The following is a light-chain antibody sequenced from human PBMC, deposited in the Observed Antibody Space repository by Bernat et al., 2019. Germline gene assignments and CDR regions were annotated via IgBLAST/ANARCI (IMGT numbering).Light chain of an antibody. V-gene: IGLV1-51*01. CDR3: GTWDSSLGAWV. CDR2: DNN. CDR1: NSNIGNNY. J-gene: IGLJ3*02. Sequence: QSVLTQPPSVSAAPGQKVTISCSGRNSNIGNNYVSWYQQLPETAPKLLIYDNNERPSGIPDRFSGSKSGTSATLGITGLQTGDEADYYCGTWDSSLGAWVFGGGTKLTVL.